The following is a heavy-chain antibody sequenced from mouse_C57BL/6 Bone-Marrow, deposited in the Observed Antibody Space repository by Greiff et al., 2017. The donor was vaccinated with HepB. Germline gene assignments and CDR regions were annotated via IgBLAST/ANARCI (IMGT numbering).Heavy chain of an antibody. D-gene: IGHD1-1*01. CDR3: TTGLYGSSPWYFDV. V-gene: IGHV14-4*01. J-gene: IGHJ1*03. CDR2: IDPENGDT. CDR1: GFNIKDDY. Sequence: VQLQQSGAELVRPGASVTLSCTASGFNIKDDYMHWVKQRPEQGLEWIGWIDPENGDTEYASKFQGKATITADTSSNTAYLQLSSLTSEDTAVYYCTTGLYGSSPWYFDVWGTGTTVTVSS.